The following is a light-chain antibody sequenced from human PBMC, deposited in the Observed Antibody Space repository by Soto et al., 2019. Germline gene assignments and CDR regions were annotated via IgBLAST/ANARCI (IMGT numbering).Light chain of an antibody. CDR1: QSVSSY. V-gene: IGKV3-11*01. J-gene: IGKJ3*01. CDR3: QQRSNWAGIT. Sequence: EIVLTQSPATLSLSPGERATLSCRASQSVSSYLAWYQQKPGQAPRLLIYDASNRATGIPARFSGSGSGTDFTLTISSLEPEDFAVYYCQQRSNWAGITFVPGTKVDIK. CDR2: DAS.